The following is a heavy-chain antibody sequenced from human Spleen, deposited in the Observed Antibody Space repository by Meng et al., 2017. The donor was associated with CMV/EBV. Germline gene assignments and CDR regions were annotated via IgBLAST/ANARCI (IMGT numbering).Heavy chain of an antibody. CDR2: AYSGAIGT. Sequence: GGSLRPSCEASGFSFSNYGMSWVRQAPRKGLEWVAVAYSGAIGTYYADSVEGRFTISRDNSKSTLYLQMSALRADDTAIYYCAKDDDVMGATRWWGALELWGQGTMVTVSS. D-gene: IGHD1-26*01. CDR3: AKDDDVMGATRWWGALEL. V-gene: IGHV3-23*03. J-gene: IGHJ3*01. CDR1: GFSFSNYG.